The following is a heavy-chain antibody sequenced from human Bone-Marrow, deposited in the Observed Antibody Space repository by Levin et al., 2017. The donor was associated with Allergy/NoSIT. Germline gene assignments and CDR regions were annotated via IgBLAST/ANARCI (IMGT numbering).Heavy chain of an antibody. D-gene: IGHD2-8*01. CDR3: ARVTKKGSHFDS. Sequence: PGGSLRLSCTVSGGSITPYYWSWVRQSPRKGLEWIGYVYYVGTTFYNPSLRSRVTISVDSSRNQFSLRVTSATVADTAVYFCARVTKKGSHFDSWGQGALVTVSS. J-gene: IGHJ4*02. V-gene: IGHV4-59*01. CDR1: GGSITPYY. CDR2: VYYVGTT.